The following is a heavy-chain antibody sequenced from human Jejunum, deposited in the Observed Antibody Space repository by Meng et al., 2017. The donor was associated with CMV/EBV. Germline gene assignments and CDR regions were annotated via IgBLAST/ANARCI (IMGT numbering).Heavy chain of an antibody. Sequence: VAGASSGCSYCRWGRQSAGKGLEWIGFSYDSVTNKYNPSLKSRVTMSVDTSKNQFSLKWSSVTAADTAVYYCVRITSGYNYWFDPWGQGALVTVS. CDR3: VRITSGYNYWFDP. V-gene: IGHV4-59*01. CDR1: GASSGCSY. D-gene: IGHD3-22*01. CDR2: SYDSVTN. J-gene: IGHJ5*02.